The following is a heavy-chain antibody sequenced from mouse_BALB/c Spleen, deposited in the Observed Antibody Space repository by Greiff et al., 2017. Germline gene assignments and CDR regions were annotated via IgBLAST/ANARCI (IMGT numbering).Heavy chain of an antibody. CDR1: GFTFSSFG. CDR2: ISSGSSTI. CDR3: ARCGYYYYFDY. D-gene: IGHD2-3*01. Sequence: EVQRVESGGGLVQPGGSRKLSCAASGFTFSSFGMHWVRQAPEKGLEWVAYISSGSSTIYYADTVKGRFTISRDNPKNTLFLQMTSLRSEDTAMYYCARCGYYYYFDYWGQGTTLTVSS. J-gene: IGHJ2*01. V-gene: IGHV5-17*02.